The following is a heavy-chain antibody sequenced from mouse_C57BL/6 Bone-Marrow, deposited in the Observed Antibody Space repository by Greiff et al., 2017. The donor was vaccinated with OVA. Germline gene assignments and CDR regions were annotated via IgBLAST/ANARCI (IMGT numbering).Heavy chain of an antibody. D-gene: IGHD2-4*01. CDR1: GYTFTSYW. V-gene: IGHV1-59*01. CDR3: ARDYDYDGDY. CDR2: IDPSDSYT. Sequence: QVQLQQPGAELVRPGTSVKLSCKASGYTFTSYWMHWVKQRPGQGLEWIGVIDPSDSYTNYNQKFKGKATLTVDTSSSTAYMQLSSLTSEDSAVYYCARDYDYDGDYWGQGTTLTVSS. J-gene: IGHJ2*01.